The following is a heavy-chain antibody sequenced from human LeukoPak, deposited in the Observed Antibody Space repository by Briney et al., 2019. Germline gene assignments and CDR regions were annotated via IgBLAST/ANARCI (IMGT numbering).Heavy chain of an antibody. D-gene: IGHD3-9*01. CDR1: GGSFNSDNW. Sequence: SETLSLTCAVSGGSFNSDNWWTWVRQPPGKGLEWIAEIDYRGRTNYNPSLRSRVTISVDTSKNQFSLKLSSVTAADTAVYYCARTLVRYFDSYYFDYWGQGTLVTVSS. CDR3: ARTLVRYFDSYYFDY. CDR2: IDYRGRT. J-gene: IGHJ4*02. V-gene: IGHV4-4*02.